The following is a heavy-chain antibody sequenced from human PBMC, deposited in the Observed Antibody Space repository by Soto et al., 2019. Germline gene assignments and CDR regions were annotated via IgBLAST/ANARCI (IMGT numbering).Heavy chain of an antibody. J-gene: IGHJ4*02. Sequence: QVQLKESGPGLVNTSETLSLTCAVSGVTISTYYWSWIRQPPGKGLEWIGYNYHSGTTNYNPSLTSRVTISVDTSKNQFSLRLTSVTAADTAIYYCVREAYIGYGHAIDHWGQGTLVTVSS. V-gene: IGHV4-59*01. D-gene: IGHD5-12*01. CDR2: NYHSGTT. CDR1: GVTISTYY. CDR3: VREAYIGYGHAIDH.